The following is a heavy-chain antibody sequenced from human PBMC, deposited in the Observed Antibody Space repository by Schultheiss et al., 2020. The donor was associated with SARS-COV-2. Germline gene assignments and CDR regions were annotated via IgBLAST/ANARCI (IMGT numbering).Heavy chain of an antibody. V-gene: IGHV4-61*01. CDR2: IYYSGST. CDR3: ARGTYNVDTALGGMDV. CDR1: GGSVSSGSYY. Sequence: SETLSLTCTVSGGSVSSGSYYWSWIRQPPGKGLEWIGYIYYSGSTNYNPSLKSRVTISVDTSKNQFSLKLSSVTAADTAVYYCARGTYNVDTALGGMDVWGQGTTVTVSS. J-gene: IGHJ6*02. D-gene: IGHD5-18*01.